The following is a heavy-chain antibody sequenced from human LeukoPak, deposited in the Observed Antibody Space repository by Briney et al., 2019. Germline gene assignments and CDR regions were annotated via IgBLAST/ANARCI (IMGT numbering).Heavy chain of an antibody. CDR1: GGSISSYY. V-gene: IGHV4-4*07. CDR3: ARAPYYYGSGTPSYYYGMDV. CDR2: IYTSGST. D-gene: IGHD3-10*01. Sequence: PSETLPLTCTVSGGSISSYYWSWIRQPAGKGLEWIGRIYTSGSTNYNPSLKSRVTMSVDTSKNQFSLKLSSVTAADTAVYYCARAPYYYGSGTPSYYYGMDVWGQGTTVTVSS. J-gene: IGHJ6*02.